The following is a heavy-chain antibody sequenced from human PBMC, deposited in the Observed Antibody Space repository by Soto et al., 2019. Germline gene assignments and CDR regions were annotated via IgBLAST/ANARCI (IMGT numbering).Heavy chain of an antibody. CDR3: ARVPGP. D-gene: IGHD3-10*01. Sequence: SDTLSLTFTVSGCSVSSGSYYWSWIRQPPGKGLEWIGYIYYSGSTNYNPSLKSRVTTSVDTSKNQFSLKLSSVTAADTAVYYCARVPGPWGQGTLVTVSS. CDR2: IYYSGST. J-gene: IGHJ5*02. V-gene: IGHV4-61*01. CDR1: GCSVSSGSYY.